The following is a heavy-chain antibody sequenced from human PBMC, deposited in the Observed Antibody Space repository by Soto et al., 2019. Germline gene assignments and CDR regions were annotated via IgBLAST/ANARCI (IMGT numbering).Heavy chain of an antibody. CDR2: IYWDDDK. J-gene: IGHJ4*02. Sequence: QITLNESGPTVVTPTETLTLTCRFSGFSLTTSGVGVGWIRQSPGKAPEWLALIYWDDDKRYSASLKSRLTITKDHSKNQVVLTVSDLDPTDTATYYCAHRVLRTVFGLVTTTAIYFDFWGQGTPVAVSS. CDR3: AHRVLRTVFGLVTTTAIYFDF. D-gene: IGHD3-3*01. V-gene: IGHV2-5*02. CDR1: GFSLTTSGVG.